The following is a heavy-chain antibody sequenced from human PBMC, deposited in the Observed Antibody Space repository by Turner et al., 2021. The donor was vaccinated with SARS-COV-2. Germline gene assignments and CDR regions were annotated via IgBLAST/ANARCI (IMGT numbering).Heavy chain of an antibody. J-gene: IGHJ6*02. CDR3: ATKRVGGYDWNSYYGMDV. D-gene: IGHD5-12*01. CDR1: GGSISSGGYY. Sequence: QVQLQESGPGLVKPSQTLSLTCTVSGGSISSGGYYWSWIRQHPGKGLEWIGYLYYSGSTSYNPSLKSRVTISVDTSKNQFSLKLSSVTAADTAVYYCATKRVGGYDWNSYYGMDVWGQGTTVTVSS. CDR2: LYYSGST. V-gene: IGHV4-31*03.